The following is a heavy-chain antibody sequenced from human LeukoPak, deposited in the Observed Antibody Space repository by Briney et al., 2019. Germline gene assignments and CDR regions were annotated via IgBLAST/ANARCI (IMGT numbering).Heavy chain of an antibody. CDR2: IIPIFGTA. D-gene: IGHD2-21*02. J-gene: IGHJ3*02. CDR1: GGTFNSYA. CDR3: EREVVRCGGGCPPTQDAFDI. Sequence: ASVKVSCKRSGGTFNSYAISWVRQGPGQGLEWVGGIIPIFGTANYAQKFQGRGTITTDEATSTAYMELSSLRSEDMAVYYCEREVVRCGGGCPPTQDAFDIWGQGTMVTVSS. V-gene: IGHV1-69*05.